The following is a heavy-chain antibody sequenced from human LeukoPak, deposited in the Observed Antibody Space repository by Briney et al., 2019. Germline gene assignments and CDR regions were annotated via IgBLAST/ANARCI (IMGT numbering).Heavy chain of an antibody. CDR1: GGSISSHY. Sequence: PSETLSLTCAVSGGSISSHYWSWSRQPPGKGLEWSGYIYYSGSTNYSPSLKGRVTISVDTSKTQYSLKLSSVSAADTAVYYCARLVGGTGYFDYWGQGALVTVSS. J-gene: IGHJ4*02. CDR3: ARLVGGTGYFDY. V-gene: IGHV4-59*11. CDR2: IYYSGST. D-gene: IGHD3-9*01.